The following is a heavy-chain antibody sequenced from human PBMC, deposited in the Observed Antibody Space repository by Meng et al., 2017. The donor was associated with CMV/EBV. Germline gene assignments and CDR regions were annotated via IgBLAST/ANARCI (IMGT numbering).Heavy chain of an antibody. J-gene: IGHJ4*02. Sequence: GESLKISCAASGFTFSDYYMTWVRQAPGKGLEWVANIKQDGSEKYYVDSVKGRFTISRDNAKNSLYLQMNSLRAEDTAVYYCATDPTYYDFWSSHFIDYWGQGTLVTVSS. CDR3: ATDPTYYDFWSSHFIDY. CDR2: IKQDGSEK. CDR1: GFTFSDYY. V-gene: IGHV3-7*01. D-gene: IGHD3-3*01.